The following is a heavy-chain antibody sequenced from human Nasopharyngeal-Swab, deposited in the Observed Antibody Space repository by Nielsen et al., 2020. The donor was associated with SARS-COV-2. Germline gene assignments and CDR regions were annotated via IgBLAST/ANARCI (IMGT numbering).Heavy chain of an antibody. CDR2: ISSDRSIYT. J-gene: IGHJ4*02. D-gene: IGHD4-17*01. V-gene: IGHV3-11*06. CDR3: ARVEDNFGDYIDY. CDR1: GFSSSDYY. Sequence: GGSLRLSCAASGFSSSDYYMSWIRQAPGKGLEWVAYISSDRSIYTFYADSVKGRFTISRDTAKNSLSLQMDSLRVEDTAVYFCARVEDNFGDYIDYLGQGTLVAVSS.